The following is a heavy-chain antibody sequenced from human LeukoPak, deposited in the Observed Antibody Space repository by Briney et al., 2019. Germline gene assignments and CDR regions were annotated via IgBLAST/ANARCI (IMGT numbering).Heavy chain of an antibody. J-gene: IGHJ4*02. CDR3: AREAIGFDY. CDR2: ISYDGSNK. CDR1: GFTFSSYA. Sequence: GGSLRLSCAASGFTFSSYAMHWVRQAPGKGLEWVAVISYDGSNKYYADSVKGRFTISRDNSKNTLYLQMNSLRAEDTAVYYCAREAIGFDYWGQGTLVTVSS. V-gene: IGHV3-30-3*01.